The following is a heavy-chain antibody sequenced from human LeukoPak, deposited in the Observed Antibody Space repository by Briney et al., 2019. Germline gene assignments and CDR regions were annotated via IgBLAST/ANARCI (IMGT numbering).Heavy chain of an antibody. D-gene: IGHD3-10*01. V-gene: IGHV3-21*01. Sequence: PGGSLRLSCAASGFTFRSYSMNWVRQAPGKGLEWVSSISSSSSYIYYADSVKGRFTISRDNAKNSLYLQMNSLRAEDTAVYYCARDTNYGLVDYWGQGTLVTVSS. CDR1: GFTFRSYS. CDR2: ISSSSSYI. J-gene: IGHJ4*02. CDR3: ARDTNYGLVDY.